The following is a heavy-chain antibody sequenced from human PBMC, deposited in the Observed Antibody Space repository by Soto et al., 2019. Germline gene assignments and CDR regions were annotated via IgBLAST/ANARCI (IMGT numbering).Heavy chain of an antibody. D-gene: IGHD2-2*01. Sequence: GGSLRLSCAASGFTFSSYGMHWVRQAPGKGLEWVAVIWYDGSNKYYADSVKGRFTISRDNSKNTLYLQMNSLRAEDTVVYYCARAKQVVPAAIFDYWGQGTLVTVSS. CDR1: GFTFSSYG. J-gene: IGHJ4*02. CDR3: ARAKQVVPAAIFDY. V-gene: IGHV3-33*01. CDR2: IWYDGSNK.